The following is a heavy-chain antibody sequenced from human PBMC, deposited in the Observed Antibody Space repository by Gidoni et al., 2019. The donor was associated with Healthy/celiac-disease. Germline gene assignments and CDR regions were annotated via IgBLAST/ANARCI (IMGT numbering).Heavy chain of an antibody. Sequence: QVQLQESGPGLVKPSETLSLTCTVSGGSISSYHWSWIRQPPGKGLEWIGYIYYSGSTNYNPSLKSRVTISVDTSKNQFSLKLSSVTAADTAVYYCARERVTMIADDAFDIWGQGTMVTVSS. D-gene: IGHD3-22*01. CDR2: IYYSGST. J-gene: IGHJ3*02. CDR1: GGSISSYH. V-gene: IGHV4-59*01. CDR3: ARERVTMIADDAFDI.